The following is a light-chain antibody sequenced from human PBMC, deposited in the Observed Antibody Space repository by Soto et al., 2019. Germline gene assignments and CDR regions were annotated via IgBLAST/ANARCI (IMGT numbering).Light chain of an antibody. CDR1: QSVSSSF. Sequence: EIVLTQSPGTLSLSPGERATLSCRASQSVSSSFLACFQQKPSQAPRLLIYGASARATGIPDRFSGSGSGTDFTLTVSRLEPEDFAVYYCQQYGSSPLFTFGPGTKVDIK. J-gene: IGKJ3*01. CDR2: GAS. CDR3: QQYGSSPLFT. V-gene: IGKV3-20*01.